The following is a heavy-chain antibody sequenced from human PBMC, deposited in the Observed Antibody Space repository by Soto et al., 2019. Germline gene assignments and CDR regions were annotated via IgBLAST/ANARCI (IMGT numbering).Heavy chain of an antibody. CDR2: IYYSGNT. CDR3: ASYGSGSYRQ. Sequence: SETLSLTCTVSGGSISSSSYYWGWIRQPPGKGLEWIGCIYYSGNTYYNPSLKSRVTISEDTSKNQFSLKLNSVTAADTAVYYCASYGSGSYRQWGRGTLVTVSS. CDR1: GGSISSSSYY. V-gene: IGHV4-39*07. D-gene: IGHD3-10*01. J-gene: IGHJ4*02.